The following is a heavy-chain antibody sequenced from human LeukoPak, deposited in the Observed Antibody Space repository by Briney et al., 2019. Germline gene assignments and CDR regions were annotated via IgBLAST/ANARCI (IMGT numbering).Heavy chain of an antibody. D-gene: IGHD6-13*01. Sequence: PSETLSLTCSVSGDSFSIYYWSWIRQPAGRGLEWIGRIYTSGSTNYNPSLKSRVTISVDTSKNQFSLKLSSVTAADTAVYYCARCNGYSSSWYGLNDYWGQGTLVTVSS. J-gene: IGHJ4*02. CDR3: ARCNGYSSSWYGLNDY. V-gene: IGHV4-4*07. CDR2: IYTSGST. CDR1: GDSFSIYY.